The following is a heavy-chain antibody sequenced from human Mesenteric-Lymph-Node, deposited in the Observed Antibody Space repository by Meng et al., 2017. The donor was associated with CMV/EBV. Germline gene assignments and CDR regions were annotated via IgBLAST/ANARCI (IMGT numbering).Heavy chain of an antibody. CDR3: ARGGGYSGYGANY. J-gene: IGHJ4*02. D-gene: IGHD5-12*01. CDR1: GGSCSGYY. CDR2: INHSGST. V-gene: IGHV4-34*01. Sequence: AVYGGSCSGYYWSWIRQSPGKGLEWIGEINHSGSTNYSPSLKSRVTISVDTSKNQFSLKLSSVTAADTAVYYCARGGGYSGYGANYWGQGTLVTVSS.